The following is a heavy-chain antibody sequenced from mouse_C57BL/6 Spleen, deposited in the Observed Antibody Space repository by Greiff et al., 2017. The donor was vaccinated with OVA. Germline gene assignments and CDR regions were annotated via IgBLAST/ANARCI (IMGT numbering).Heavy chain of an antibody. D-gene: IGHD2-5*01. J-gene: IGHJ2*01. CDR1: GYTFTTYP. CDR3: ARGGYSNYDFDY. Sequence: QVQLKQSGAELVKPGASVKMSCKASGYTFTTYPIEWMKQNHGKSLEWIGNFHPYNDDTKYNEKFKGKATLTVEKSSSTVYLALSRLTSDDSAVYYCARGGYSNYDFDYWGQGTTLTVSS. V-gene: IGHV1-47*01. CDR2: FHPYNDDT.